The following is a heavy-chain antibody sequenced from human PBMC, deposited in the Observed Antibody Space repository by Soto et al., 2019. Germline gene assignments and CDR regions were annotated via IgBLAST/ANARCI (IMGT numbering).Heavy chain of an antibody. Sequence: QVQLVQSGAEVKKPGASVKVSCKASTCNYLHWVRQAPGQGLEWMGWINPNSAGTHYAEQFQGRVTMTWDTSISTVYMELNSLTSDDTAVYYCAREEATAGNDCFDYWGQGTLVTVSS. CDR2: INPNSAGT. CDR1: TCNY. D-gene: IGHD6-13*01. J-gene: IGHJ4*02. V-gene: IGHV1-2*02. CDR3: AREEATAGNDCFDY.